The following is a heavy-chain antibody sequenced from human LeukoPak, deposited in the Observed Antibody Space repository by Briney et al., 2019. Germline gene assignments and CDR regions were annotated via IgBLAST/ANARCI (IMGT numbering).Heavy chain of an antibody. CDR1: GFTFDDYA. D-gene: IGHD6-19*01. Sequence: GGSLRLSCAASGFTFDDYAMHWVRQAPGKGLEWVSGISWNSGSIGYADSVKGRFTISRDNAKNSLYLQMNSLRAEDTALYYCAKDTSYSSGRDFDYWGQGTLVTVSS. J-gene: IGHJ4*02. CDR3: AKDTSYSSGRDFDY. V-gene: IGHV3-9*01. CDR2: ISWNSGSI.